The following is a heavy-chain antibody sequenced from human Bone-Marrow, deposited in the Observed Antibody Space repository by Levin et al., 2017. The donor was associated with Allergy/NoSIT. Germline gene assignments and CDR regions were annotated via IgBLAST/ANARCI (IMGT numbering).Heavy chain of an antibody. J-gene: IGHJ4*02. CDR1: GFTFTDYS. D-gene: IGHD2-21*01. V-gene: IGHV3-11*01. CDR2: ISASGHTI. CDR3: ARDASVVHTPTVTGGGFDL. Sequence: GGSLRLSCASSGFTFTDYSMSWFRQAPGKGLEWISYISASGHTIFNADSVKGRLTISRDNGNDSLYLQMNSLRVEDTAIYYCARDASVVHTPTVTGGGFDLWGQGTLVTVSS.